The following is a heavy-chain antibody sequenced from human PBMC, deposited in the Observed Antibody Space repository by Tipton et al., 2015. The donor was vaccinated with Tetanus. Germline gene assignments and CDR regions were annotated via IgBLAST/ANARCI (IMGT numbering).Heavy chain of an antibody. Sequence: SLRLSCAASGFTFDDYAMHWVRQAPGKGLEWVSGISWNSGSTYYADSVKGRFTISRDNAKNSLYLQMNSLRDEDTAVYYCARSITMIVVEREFDYWGQGTLVTVSS. D-gene: IGHD3-22*01. CDR3: ARSITMIVVEREFDY. J-gene: IGHJ4*02. CDR2: ISWNSGST. V-gene: IGHV3-9*01. CDR1: GFTFDDYA.